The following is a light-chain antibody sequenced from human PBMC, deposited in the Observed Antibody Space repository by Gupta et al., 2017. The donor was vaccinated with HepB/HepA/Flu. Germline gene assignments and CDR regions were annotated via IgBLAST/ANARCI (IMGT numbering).Light chain of an antibody. CDR3: QQYNNWPPWT. CDR1: QSVRSN. Sequence: EIVMTQSPATLSVSPGERATLSCRASQSVRSNLAWYQQKPGQAPRLLIYGASTRATGIPARFSGSGSGTEFTLTISSLQSEDFAVYYCQQYNNWPPWTFGXGTKVEIK. V-gene: IGKV3-15*01. J-gene: IGKJ1*01. CDR2: GAS.